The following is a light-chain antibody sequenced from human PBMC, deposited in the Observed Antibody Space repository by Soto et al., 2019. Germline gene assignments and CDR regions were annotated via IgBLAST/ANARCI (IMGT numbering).Light chain of an antibody. Sequence: DIEMTQSPSSLSASVGDRVTITCRASQTIASHLNWYQQKPGEAPKLLIYAASSLQSGVPSRFSGTSSGTTFTLIISSLQPEGFATYSCQQSHTFPLTFGPGTRVEIK. CDR1: QTIASH. CDR3: QQSHTFPLT. CDR2: AAS. V-gene: IGKV1-39*01. J-gene: IGKJ3*01.